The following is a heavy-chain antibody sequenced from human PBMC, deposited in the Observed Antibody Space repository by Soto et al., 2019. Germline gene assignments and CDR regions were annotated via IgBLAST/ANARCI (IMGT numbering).Heavy chain of an antibody. V-gene: IGHV1-18*01. D-gene: IGHD2-2*01. CDR3: ARGHCRSTSCYLSYYYYMDV. Sequence: ASVKVSCKASGYTFTSYGISWVRQAPGQGLEWMGWISACNGNTNYAQKLQGRVTMTTDTSTSTAYMGLRSLRSDDTAVYYCARGHCRSTSCYLSYYYYMDVWGKGTTVTVSS. J-gene: IGHJ6*03. CDR2: ISACNGNT. CDR1: GYTFTSYG.